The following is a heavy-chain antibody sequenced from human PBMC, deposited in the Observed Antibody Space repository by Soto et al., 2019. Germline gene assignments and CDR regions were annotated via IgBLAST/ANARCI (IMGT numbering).Heavy chain of an antibody. D-gene: IGHD3-3*01. J-gene: IGHJ5*02. Sequence: SETLSLTXAVYGGSFSGYYWSWIRQPPGKGLEWIGEINHSGSTNYNPSLKSRVTISVDTSKNQFSLKLSSVTAAGTAVYYCARGSGHDWSADRWFDPWGQGTLVTVSS. CDR3: ARGSGHDWSADRWFDP. V-gene: IGHV4-34*01. CDR2: INHSGST. CDR1: GGSFSGYY.